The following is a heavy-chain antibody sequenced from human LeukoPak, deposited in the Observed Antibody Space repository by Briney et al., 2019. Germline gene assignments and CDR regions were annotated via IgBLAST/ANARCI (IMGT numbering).Heavy chain of an antibody. CDR1: GGSISSYY. CDR3: ARDITILKECWFDP. CDR2: INYIGST. Sequence: SETLSLTCSVSGGSISSYYWGWIRQPPGKGLEWIGYINYIGSTNYNPTLKSRVTISVDASKKQFSLKLSSVTAADTAVYYCARDITILKECWFDPWGQGTLVTVSS. J-gene: IGHJ5*02. D-gene: IGHD3-3*01. V-gene: IGHV4-59*12.